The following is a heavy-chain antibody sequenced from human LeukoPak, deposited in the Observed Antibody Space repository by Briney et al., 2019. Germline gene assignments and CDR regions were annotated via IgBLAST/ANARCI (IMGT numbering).Heavy chain of an antibody. J-gene: IGHJ6*02. CDR1: GFTFSSYS. D-gene: IGHD3-22*01. CDR2: IYYSGST. V-gene: IGHV4-59*08. CDR3: ARAYDSSGYGRDYYYYGMDV. Sequence: GSLRLSCAASGFTFSSYSMNWVRQAPGKGLEWIGYIYYSGSTNYNPSLKSRVTISVDTSKNQFSLKLSSVTAADTAVYYCARAYDSSGYGRDYYYYGMDVWGQGTTVTVSS.